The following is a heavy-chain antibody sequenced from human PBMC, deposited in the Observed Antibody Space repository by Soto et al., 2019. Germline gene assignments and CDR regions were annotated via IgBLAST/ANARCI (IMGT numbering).Heavy chain of an antibody. J-gene: IGHJ5*02. CDR3: ARGFHLLGPAAMQYNWFDP. CDR2: IIPNLGIA. V-gene: IGHV1-69*02. Sequence: QVQLGQSGAEVKKPGSSGKVSCKASGGTFSSYTISWVRQAPGQGLEWMGRIIPNLGIANYAQKFQGRVTIKANKSTSTAEMGHTSLRSEDTAMFYCARGFHLLGPAAMQYNWFDPWGQVTLVTVSS. CDR1: GGTFSSYT. D-gene: IGHD2-2*01.